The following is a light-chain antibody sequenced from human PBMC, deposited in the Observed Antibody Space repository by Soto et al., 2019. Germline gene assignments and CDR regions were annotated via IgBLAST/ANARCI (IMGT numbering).Light chain of an antibody. CDR1: QSVSSSY. V-gene: IGKV3-20*01. CDR3: QQYGSSPLT. CDR2: GAS. Sequence: EIVLTQSPGTLSLSPGERATLSCRASQSVSSSYLAWHQQKPGQAPRLLIYGASSRATGIPDRFSGSGSGTDFTLTICRLEPEDFAVYYCQQYGSSPLTFGQGTKVDIK. J-gene: IGKJ1*01.